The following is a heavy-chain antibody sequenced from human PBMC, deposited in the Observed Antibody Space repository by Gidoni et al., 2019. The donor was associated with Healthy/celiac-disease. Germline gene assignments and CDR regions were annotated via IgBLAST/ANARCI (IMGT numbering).Heavy chain of an antibody. CDR3: ARDFGPAAPNYYYYYGMDV. CDR1: GFPFRSYS. CDR2: ISSSSSYI. D-gene: IGHD2-2*01. V-gene: IGHV3-21*01. J-gene: IGHJ6*01. Sequence: EVQLVESGGGLVKPGGSLRLSCAASGFPFRSYSMNWVRQAPGKGLEWVLSISSSSSYIYYAESVKGRFTISRGNAKNSLYLQMNSLRAEDTAVYYCARDFGPAAPNYYYYYGMDVGGQGTTVTVSS.